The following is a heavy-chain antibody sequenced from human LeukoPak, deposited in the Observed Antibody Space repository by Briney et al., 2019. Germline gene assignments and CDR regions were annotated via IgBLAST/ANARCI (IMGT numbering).Heavy chain of an antibody. D-gene: IGHD3-16*01. Sequence: SETLSLTCTVSGDSFSSVTDYWAWIRQPPGKGLEWIGYIYYSGSTYYNPSLKGRVTISVDTSKNQFSLKLSSVTAADTAVYYCARVRLWGNQPPDYWGQGTLVTVSS. CDR3: ARVRLWGNQPPDY. J-gene: IGHJ4*02. CDR2: IYYSGST. V-gene: IGHV4-30-4*08. CDR1: GDSFSSVTDY.